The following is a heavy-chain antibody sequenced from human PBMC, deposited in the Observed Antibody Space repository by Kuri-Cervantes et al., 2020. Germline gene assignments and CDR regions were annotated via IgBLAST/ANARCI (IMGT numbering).Heavy chain of an antibody. CDR2: IWYDGSNK. J-gene: IGHJ3*02. D-gene: IGHD1-26*01. CDR3: AMRSGSYWGDAFDI. V-gene: IGHV3-33*01. Sequence: GESLKISCAASGFTFSSYGVHWVRQAPGKGLEWVALIWYDGSNKYYAESVKGRFTISRDNSKNTLYLQMNSLRAEDTAVYYCAMRSGSYWGDAFDIWGQGTMVTVSS. CDR1: GFTFSSYG.